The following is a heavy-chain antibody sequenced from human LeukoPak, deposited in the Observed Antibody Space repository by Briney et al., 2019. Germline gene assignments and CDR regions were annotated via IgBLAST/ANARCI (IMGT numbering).Heavy chain of an antibody. CDR2: IIPIFGTA. CDR3: AFEGRPTGTTVLWFDP. Sequence: SVKVSCKASGGTFSSCAISWVRQAPGQGLEWMGGIIPIFGTANYAQKFQGRVTITTDESTSTAYMELGSLRSEDTAVYYCAFEGRPTGTTVLWFDPWGQGTLVTVSS. J-gene: IGHJ5*02. CDR1: GGTFSSCA. D-gene: IGHD1-1*01. V-gene: IGHV1-69*05.